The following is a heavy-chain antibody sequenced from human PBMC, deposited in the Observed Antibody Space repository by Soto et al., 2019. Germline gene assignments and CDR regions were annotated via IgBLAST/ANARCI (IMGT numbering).Heavy chain of an antibody. D-gene: IGHD1-26*01. J-gene: IGHJ4*02. V-gene: IGHV4-61*01. CDR1: GGSVSSGSYY. Sequence: QVQLQESGPGLVKPSETLSLTCTVSGGSVSSGSYYWSWIRQPPGKGLGWVGYIYYSGSTNYNPPLKSRVTISVDTSKNQFSLKLSSVTAADTAVYYCARGGPSGSYYGSDYWGQGTLVTVSS. CDR2: IYYSGST. CDR3: ARGGPSGSYYGSDY.